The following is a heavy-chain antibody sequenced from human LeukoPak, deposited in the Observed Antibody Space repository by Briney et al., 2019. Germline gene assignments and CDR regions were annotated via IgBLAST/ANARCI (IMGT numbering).Heavy chain of an antibody. J-gene: IGHJ4*02. CDR1: GFTFSSYA. Sequence: GGSLRLSCAASGFTFSSYAMSWVRQAPGKGLEWVSAISGSGGSTYYADSVKGRFTISRDNSKNTLYLQMNSLRAEDTAVYYCAKDWYYDILTGLDYWGQRTLVTVAS. CDR2: ISGSGGST. CDR3: AKDWYYDILTGLDY. D-gene: IGHD3-9*01. V-gene: IGHV3-23*01.